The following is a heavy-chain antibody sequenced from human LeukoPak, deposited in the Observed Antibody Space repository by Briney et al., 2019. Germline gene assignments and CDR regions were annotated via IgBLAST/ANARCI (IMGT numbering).Heavy chain of an antibody. V-gene: IGHV3-7*01. CDR2: IKQDGSEK. CDR1: GFTFSNYW. D-gene: IGHD3/OR15-3a*01. J-gene: IGHJ6*03. CDR3: AKDHVAQSAGLYYYMDV. Sequence: GGSLRLSRAASGFTFSNYWMSWVRQAPGKGLEWVANIKQDGSEKYYADSVKGRFTISRDNSKNTLYLQMNSLRAEDTAVYYCAKDHVAQSAGLYYYMDVWGKGTTVTVSS.